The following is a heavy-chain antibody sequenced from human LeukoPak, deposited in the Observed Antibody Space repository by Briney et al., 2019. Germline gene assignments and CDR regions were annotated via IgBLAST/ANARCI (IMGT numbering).Heavy chain of an antibody. CDR2: IIPVFGIA. J-gene: IGHJ4*02. V-gene: IGHV1-69*04. CDR1: GGTFSSYV. CDR3: ARAYDSSGYYSRY. Sequence: SVKVSCKASGGTFSSYVISWVRQAPGQGLEGMGRIIPVFGIANYAQKFQGRVTITADISTSTAYMELSSLRSEDTAVYYCARAYDSSGYYSRYWGQGTLVTVSS. D-gene: IGHD3-22*01.